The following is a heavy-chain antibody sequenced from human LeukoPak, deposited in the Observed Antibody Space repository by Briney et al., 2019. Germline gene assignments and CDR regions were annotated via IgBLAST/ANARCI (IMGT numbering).Heavy chain of an antibody. V-gene: IGHV5-51*01. D-gene: IGHD2-2*02. Sequence: GESRKISCKGSGYSLTNSWIGWVRQMPGKGLELMGIINPADSEIRYSPSFQGQVTISVDKSISTAYLQWSSLKASDTAMYYCSRQGCTTTSCHTIDSWGQGTLVTVSS. CDR2: INPADSEI. J-gene: IGHJ4*02. CDR1: GYSLTNSW. CDR3: SRQGCTTTSCHTIDS.